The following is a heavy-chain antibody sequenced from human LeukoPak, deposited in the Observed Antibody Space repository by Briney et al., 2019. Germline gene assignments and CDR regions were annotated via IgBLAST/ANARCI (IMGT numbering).Heavy chain of an antibody. CDR2: IYYTGIT. J-gene: IGHJ4*02. D-gene: IGHD3-10*01. Sequence: SETLSLTCTVSGGSISSGSHYYQWIRQHPGKGLEWIGYIYYTGITSYNPSLKSRVTMSVDTSMNQVSLKVTSLTAADTAVYYCARVVRGVINFDYWGQGTLVTVSS. CDR3: ARVVRGVINFDY. CDR1: GGSISSGSHY. V-gene: IGHV4-31*03.